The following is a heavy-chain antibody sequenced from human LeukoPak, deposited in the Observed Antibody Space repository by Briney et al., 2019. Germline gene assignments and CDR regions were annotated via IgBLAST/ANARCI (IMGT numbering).Heavy chain of an antibody. D-gene: IGHD4/OR15-4a*01. CDR3: ARRAGAYSHPYDY. Sequence: GGSLRLSCAASGFTFSTYGMNWVRQAPGKGLEWVSAISGRDGNTYYADSVKGRFTISRDNSKNTLYLQMNSLRAEDTAVCYCARRAGAYSHPYDYWGQGTLVTVSS. CDR1: GFTFSTYG. J-gene: IGHJ4*02. CDR2: ISGRDGNT. V-gene: IGHV3-23*01.